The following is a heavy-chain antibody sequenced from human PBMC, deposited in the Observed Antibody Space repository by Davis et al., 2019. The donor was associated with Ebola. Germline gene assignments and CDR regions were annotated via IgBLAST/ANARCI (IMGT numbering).Heavy chain of an antibody. Sequence: SSVNVSCKASRCTFSSYTISWLRQAPGQGLEWMGRIISILGIANYAQKFQGRVTITADKSTSTAYMELRSLRSEDTAVYYCARADSSGWYIRFDYWGQGTLVTVSS. CDR3: ARADSSGWYIRFDY. D-gene: IGHD6-19*01. CDR1: RCTFSSYT. CDR2: IISILGIA. J-gene: IGHJ4*02. V-gene: IGHV1-69*02.